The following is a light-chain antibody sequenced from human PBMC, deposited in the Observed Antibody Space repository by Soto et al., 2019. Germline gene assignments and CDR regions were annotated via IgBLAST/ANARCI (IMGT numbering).Light chain of an antibody. CDR3: QQLNSYPRT. CDR1: QGISSY. V-gene: IGKV1-9*01. Sequence: DIQLTQSPSFLSASVGDRVTITCRASQGISSYLAWYQQKPGKPPKLLIYAASILQSGVPSRFSGSGSGTEFTLTISSLQPEDFATYYCQQLNSYPRTFGRGTAVEIK. CDR2: AAS. J-gene: IGKJ1*01.